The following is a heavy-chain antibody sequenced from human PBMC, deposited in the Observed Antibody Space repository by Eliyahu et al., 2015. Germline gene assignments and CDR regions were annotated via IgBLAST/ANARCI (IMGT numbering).Heavy chain of an antibody. CDR3: ARESYSLQYNWFDP. J-gene: IGHJ5*02. CDR1: GGSISSFX. CDR2: ISYSGST. D-gene: IGHD4-11*01. Sequence: QVQLQESGSGLVKPSETLSLTCTVSGGSISSFXWXWXRQPPGKGLEWIGYISYSGSTIYNPSLKSRVTMSVDTSKNQFSLKVTSVTAADTAVYYCARESYSLQYNWFDPWGQGTLVTVSS. V-gene: IGHV4-59*13.